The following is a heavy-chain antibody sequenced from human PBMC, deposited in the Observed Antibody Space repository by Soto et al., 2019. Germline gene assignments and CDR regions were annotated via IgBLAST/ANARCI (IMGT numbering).Heavy chain of an antibody. J-gene: IGHJ6*02. Sequence: EVQLVESGGGLVQPGGSLRLSCAASGFTFSSYSMNWVRQAPGKGLEWASYISSSSSTIYYADSVKGRFTISRDNARNSLDLQVNRLRDEDTAVYYCARLLYDFWSGYYRRGPLDGWGQGTTVTVSS. CDR2: ISSSSSTI. D-gene: IGHD3-3*01. CDR1: GFTFSSYS. V-gene: IGHV3-48*02. CDR3: ARLLYDFWSGYYRRGPLDG.